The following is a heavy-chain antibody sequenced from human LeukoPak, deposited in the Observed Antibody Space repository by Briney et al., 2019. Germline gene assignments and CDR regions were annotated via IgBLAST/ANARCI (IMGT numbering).Heavy chain of an antibody. J-gene: IGHJ6*02. CDR1: GGSFSGYY. V-gene: IGHV4-34*01. D-gene: IGHD3-16*02. CDR2: INHSGST. Sequence: PSETLSLTCAVYGGSFSGYYWSWIRQPPGKGLEWIGEINHSGSTNYNPSLKSRVTISVDTSKNQFSLKLSSVTAADTAVYYCARGRGYRSDYGMDVWGQGTTVTVSS. CDR3: ARGRGYRSDYGMDV.